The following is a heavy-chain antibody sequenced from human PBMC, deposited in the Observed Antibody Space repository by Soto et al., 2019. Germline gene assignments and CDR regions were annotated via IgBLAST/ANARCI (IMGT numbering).Heavy chain of an antibody. Sequence: QVQLQQWGAGLLKPSETLSLTCAVYGGSFSGYYWSWIRQPPGKRLEWIGEINHSGSTNYNPSLKSRVTISVDTSKNLFSLKLGSVTAADTVVYYCARMPDTAIPFGYYYYGMDVGGQGTTVTVSS. V-gene: IGHV4-34*01. CDR3: ARMPDTAIPFGYYYYGMDV. D-gene: IGHD5-18*01. CDR1: GGSFSGYY. CDR2: INHSGST. J-gene: IGHJ6*02.